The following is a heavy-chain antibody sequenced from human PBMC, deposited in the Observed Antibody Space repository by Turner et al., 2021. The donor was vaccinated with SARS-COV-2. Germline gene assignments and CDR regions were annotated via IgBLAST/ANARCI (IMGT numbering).Heavy chain of an antibody. Sequence: DVRLLEPGGGLVQPGGSLRLPCRGSGLSFGTYAMSWLRQAPGKGLESVSLISGSGDRTLYADSVKDRFTISRDNSNDTLVHAMTRRGADDTAIYYCAKLYRSGWNTRHWDLWGQGALVTVSS. V-gene: IGHV3-23*01. D-gene: IGHD6-19*01. CDR3: AKLYRSGWNTRHWDL. CDR1: GLSFGTYA. CDR2: ISGSGDRT. J-gene: IGHJ5*02.